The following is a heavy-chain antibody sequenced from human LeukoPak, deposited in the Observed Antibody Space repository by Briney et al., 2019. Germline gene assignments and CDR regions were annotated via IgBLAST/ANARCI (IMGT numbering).Heavy chain of an antibody. CDR1: GGSITSYY. CDR3: ARGRTTVTSYAFDI. V-gene: IGHV4-59*01. D-gene: IGHD4-17*01. Sequence: PSETLSLTCTVSGGSITSYYWSWVRQPPGKGLEWIGYIYYSGSTNYNPSLKSRVTISVDTSKNQFSLKLSSVTAADTAVYYCARGRTTVTSYAFDIWGQGTVLTAS. J-gene: IGHJ3*02. CDR2: IYYSGST.